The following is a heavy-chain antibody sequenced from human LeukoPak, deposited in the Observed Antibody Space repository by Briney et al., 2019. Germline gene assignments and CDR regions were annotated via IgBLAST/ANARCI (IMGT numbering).Heavy chain of an antibody. CDR3: ASHVRSTAMDPWYYYGMDV. J-gene: IGHJ6*04. V-gene: IGHV1-69*13. CDR1: GGTFSSYA. CDR2: IIPIFGTA. D-gene: IGHD5-18*01. Sequence: SVKVSRKASGGTFSSYAISWVRQAPGQGLEWMGGIIPIFGTANYAQKFQGRVTITADESTSTAYMELSSLRSEDTAVYYCASHVRSTAMDPWYYYGMDVWGKGTTVTVSS.